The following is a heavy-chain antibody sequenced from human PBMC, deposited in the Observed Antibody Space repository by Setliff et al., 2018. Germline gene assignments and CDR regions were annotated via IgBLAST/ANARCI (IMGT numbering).Heavy chain of an antibody. D-gene: IGHD1-7*01. Sequence: SETLSLTCVVSGGSISSDYWGWIRQPAGKGLEWIGRLSPSGNTNYSPSLKSRVTMSLDTSKNYFSLKLKSVTAADTAIYFCARGNYAYWYFDLWGRGTLGTSPQ. CDR2: LSPSGNT. J-gene: IGHJ2*01. V-gene: IGHV4-4*07. CDR3: ARGNYAYWYFDL. CDR1: GGSISSDY.